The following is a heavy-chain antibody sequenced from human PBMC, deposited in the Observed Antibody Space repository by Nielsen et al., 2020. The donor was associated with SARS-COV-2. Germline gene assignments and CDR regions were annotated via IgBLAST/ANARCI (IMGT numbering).Heavy chain of an antibody. J-gene: IGHJ4*02. CDR1: GFTFSSYA. CDR3: TTAAGRKRAFDY. V-gene: IGHV3-23*01. Sequence: GESLKISCAASGFTFSSYAMSWVRQAPGKGLEWVSAISGSGGSTYYADSVKGRFTISRDNSKNTLYLQMNSLRAEDTAVYYCTTAAGRKRAFDYWGQGTLVTVSS. CDR2: ISGSGGST. D-gene: IGHD6-13*01.